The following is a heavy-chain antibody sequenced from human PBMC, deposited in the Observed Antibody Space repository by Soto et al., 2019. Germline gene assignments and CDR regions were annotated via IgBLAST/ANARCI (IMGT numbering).Heavy chain of an antibody. CDR2: MNPNSGNT. D-gene: IGHD3-9*01. J-gene: IGHJ3*02. V-gene: IGHV1-8*01. CDR3: ARKYFDWLPQDAFDI. Sequence: ASVKVSCKASGYTFTSYDINWVRQSTGQGLEWMGWMNPNSGNTGYAQKFQGRVTMTRNTSISTAYMELSSLRSEDTAVYYCARKYFDWLPQDAFDIWGQGTMVTVSS. CDR1: GYTFTSYD.